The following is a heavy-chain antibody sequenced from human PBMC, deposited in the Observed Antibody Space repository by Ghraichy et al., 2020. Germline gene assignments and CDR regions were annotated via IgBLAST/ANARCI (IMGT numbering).Heavy chain of an antibody. J-gene: IGHJ5*02. CDR2: IYPGDSDT. CDR3: ATLGYCSSTSCYGSGWFDP. D-gene: IGHD2-2*01. CDR1: GYSFTSYW. V-gene: IGHV5-51*01. Sequence: GGSLNISCKGSGYSFTSYWIGWVRQMPGKGLEWMGIIYPGDSDTRYSPSFQGQVTISADKSISTAYLQWSSLKASDTAMYYCATLGYCSSTSCYGSGWFDPWGQGTLVTVSS.